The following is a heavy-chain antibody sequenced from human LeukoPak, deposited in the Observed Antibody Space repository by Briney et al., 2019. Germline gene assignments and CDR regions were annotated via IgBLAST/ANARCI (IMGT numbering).Heavy chain of an antibody. Sequence: ASVKVSCKASGYTFTSYDINWVRQATGQGLEWTGWMNPNSGNTGYAQKFQGRVTMTRNTSISTAYMELSSLRSEDTAVYYCARRRLDCTNGVCFNWFDPWGQGTLVTVSS. CDR2: MNPNSGNT. D-gene: IGHD2-8*01. V-gene: IGHV1-8*01. J-gene: IGHJ5*02. CDR1: GYTFTSYD. CDR3: ARRRLDCTNGVCFNWFDP.